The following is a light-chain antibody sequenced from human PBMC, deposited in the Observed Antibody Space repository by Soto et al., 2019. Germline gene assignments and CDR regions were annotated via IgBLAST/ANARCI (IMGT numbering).Light chain of an antibody. CDR1: SSDVGGYNY. Sequence: QSALTRPASVSGSPGQSITISCTGTSSDVGGYNYVSWYQQHPGKAPKLMIYEVSNRPSGVSNRFSGSKSGNTASLTVSGLQAEEEADYYCSSYTSSSTLYVFGSGKKVTVL. J-gene: IGLJ1*01. CDR2: EVS. CDR3: SSYTSSSTLYV. V-gene: IGLV2-14*01.